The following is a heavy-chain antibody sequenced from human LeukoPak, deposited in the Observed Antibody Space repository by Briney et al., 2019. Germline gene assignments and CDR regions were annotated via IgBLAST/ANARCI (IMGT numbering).Heavy chain of an antibody. D-gene: IGHD5-12*01. CDR3: ARDHIVATGFDY. CDR1: GYTFTSYA. Sequence: SVKVSCKASGYTFTSYAISWVRQAPGQGLEWMGGIIPIFGTANYAQKFQGRVTITADKSTSTAYMELSSLRSEDTAVYYCARDHIVATGFDYWGQGTLVTVSS. CDR2: IIPIFGTA. V-gene: IGHV1-69*06. J-gene: IGHJ4*02.